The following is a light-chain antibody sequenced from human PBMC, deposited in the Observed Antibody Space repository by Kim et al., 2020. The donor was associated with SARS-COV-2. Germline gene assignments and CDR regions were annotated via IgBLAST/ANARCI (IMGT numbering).Light chain of an antibody. CDR2: GAS. CDR1: QSVSSSY. CDR3: QQHGTSLYP. V-gene: IGKV3-20*01. Sequence: EIVLTQSPGTLSLSPGERATLSCRASQSVSSSYLAWYQQKPGQAPRLLIYGASSRATGIPDRFSGSGSGTDFPLTISRLEPEDFAVYYCQQHGTSLYPFGKGTKLEI. J-gene: IGKJ2*01.